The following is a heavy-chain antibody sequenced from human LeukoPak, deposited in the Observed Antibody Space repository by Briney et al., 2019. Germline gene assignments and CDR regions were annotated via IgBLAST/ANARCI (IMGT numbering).Heavy chain of an antibody. Sequence: PSETLSLTCAVYGGSFSGYYWSWIRQPPGKGLEWIGEINHSGSTNYNPSLKSRVTISVDTSKNQFSLKLSSVTAADTAVYYCAREKMITMLRGVGFDYWGQGTLVTISS. V-gene: IGHV4-34*01. D-gene: IGHD3-10*01. J-gene: IGHJ4*02. CDR1: GGSFSGYY. CDR2: INHSGST. CDR3: AREKMITMLRGVGFDY.